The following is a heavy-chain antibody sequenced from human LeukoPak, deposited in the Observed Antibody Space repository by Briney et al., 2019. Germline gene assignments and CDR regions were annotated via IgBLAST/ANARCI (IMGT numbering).Heavy chain of an antibody. CDR3: AKRGVVIRGLLVIGYHQEAYHYDF. D-gene: IGHD3-10*01. CDR1: GTSLTNYA. Sequence: GGSLRLSCVVSGTSLTNYAMTWVRQAPGKGLEWVSYISERGGSTTYADSVKGRFTISRDTSLNTLYLQMNNLRAEDTALYFCAKRGVVIRGLLVIGYHQEAYHYDFWGQGVLVTVSS. CDR2: ISERGGST. V-gene: IGHV3-23*01. J-gene: IGHJ4*02.